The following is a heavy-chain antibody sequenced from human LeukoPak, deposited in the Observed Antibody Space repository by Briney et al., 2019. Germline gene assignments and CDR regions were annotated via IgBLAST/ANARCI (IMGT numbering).Heavy chain of an antibody. D-gene: IGHD4-23*01. CDR2: INSDGSST. Sequence: GGSLRLSCAASEFTFSTYWMHWVRQAPGKGLVWVSRINSDGSSTNYADSVKGRFTISRDNAKNTLCLQMNSLSIEDTAVYYCASGYSSDYGGNVYWGQGTLVTVSS. V-gene: IGHV3-74*01. CDR1: EFTFSTYW. CDR3: ASGYSSDYGGNVY. J-gene: IGHJ4*02.